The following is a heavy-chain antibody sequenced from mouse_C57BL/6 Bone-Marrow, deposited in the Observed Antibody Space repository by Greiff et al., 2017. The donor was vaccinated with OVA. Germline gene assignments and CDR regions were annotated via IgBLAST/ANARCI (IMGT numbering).Heavy chain of an antibody. CDR2: IDPSDSET. V-gene: IGHV1-52*01. CDR3: ARTTMVVEDLGYFDV. CDR1: GYTFTSYW. D-gene: IGHD1-1*01. Sequence: QVQLQQPGAELVRPGSSVKLSCKASGYTFTSYWMHWVKQRPIQGLEWIGNIDPSDSETHYNQKFKDKATLTVDKSSSTAYMQLSSLTSEDSAVYYCARTTMVVEDLGYFDVWGTGTTVTVSS. J-gene: IGHJ1*03.